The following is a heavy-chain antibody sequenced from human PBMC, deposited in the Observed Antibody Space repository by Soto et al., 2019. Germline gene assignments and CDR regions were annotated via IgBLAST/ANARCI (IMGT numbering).Heavy chain of an antibody. CDR3: ARQIYDSDTGPNFQYYYES. Sequence: GESLKISCKGSGYSFAGYWITWVRQKPGKGLEWMGRIDPSDSQTYYSPSFRGHVTISATKSITTVFLQWSSLRASDTAMYYCARQIYDSDTGPNFQYYYESWRQGTRVTVSS. J-gene: IGHJ4*02. D-gene: IGHD3-22*01. V-gene: IGHV5-10-1*01. CDR1: GYSFAGYW. CDR2: IDPSDSQT.